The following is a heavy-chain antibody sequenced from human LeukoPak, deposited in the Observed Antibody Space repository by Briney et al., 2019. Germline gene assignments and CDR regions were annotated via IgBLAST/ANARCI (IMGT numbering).Heavy chain of an antibody. CDR2: ISGSGGST. Sequence: PGGSLRLSCAASGFTFSSYAMSWVRQAPGKGLEWVSAISGSGGSTYYADSAKGRFTISRDNSKDTLYLQMNSLRAEDTAVYYCANLGWEYYDILTGPRFDYWGQETLVTVSS. D-gene: IGHD3-9*01. V-gene: IGHV3-23*01. CDR1: GFTFSSYA. J-gene: IGHJ4*02. CDR3: ANLGWEYYDILTGPRFDY.